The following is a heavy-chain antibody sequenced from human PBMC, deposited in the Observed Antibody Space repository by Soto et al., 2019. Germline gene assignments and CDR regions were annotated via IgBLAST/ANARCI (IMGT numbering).Heavy chain of an antibody. CDR2: IYWDDSK. Sequence: QITLKESGTTLVKPTQTLTLTCTFSGFSLTTDRVGVGWIRQPPGEALEWLAVIYWDDSKTYRPSLESRLTITKDTSKNLVALTMTNMDSMDTATYYCAHAYGGRSLYWGQGTLVTVSS. D-gene: IGHD1-26*01. CDR3: AHAYGGRSLY. V-gene: IGHV2-5*02. J-gene: IGHJ4*02. CDR1: GFSLTTDRVG.